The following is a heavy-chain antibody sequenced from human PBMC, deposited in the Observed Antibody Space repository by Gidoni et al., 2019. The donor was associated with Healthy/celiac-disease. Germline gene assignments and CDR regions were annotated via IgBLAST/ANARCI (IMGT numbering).Heavy chain of an antibody. Sequence: QLQLQESGSGLVKPSQTLSLTCAVSGGSISSGGYSWSWIRQPPGKGLEWIGYIYHSGSTYYNPSLKSRVTISVDRSKNQFSLKLSSVTAADTAVYYCARGGDYYGSGSYEDYGMDVWGQGTTVTVSS. J-gene: IGHJ6*02. CDR3: ARGGDYYGSGSYEDYGMDV. D-gene: IGHD3-10*01. CDR2: IYHSGST. V-gene: IGHV4-30-2*01. CDR1: GGSISSGGYS.